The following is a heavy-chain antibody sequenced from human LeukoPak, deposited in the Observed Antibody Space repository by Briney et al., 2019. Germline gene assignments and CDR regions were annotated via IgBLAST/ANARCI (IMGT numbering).Heavy chain of an antibody. CDR2: IYYSGNT. J-gene: IGHJ4*02. D-gene: IGHD2-15*01. V-gene: IGHV4-59*08. CDR1: GGSISSYY. Sequence: SETLSLTCTVSGGSISSYYWSWIRQPPGKGLEWIGYIYYSGNTDSNPSLKSRVTISVDTSKNQFSLKLSSVTAADTAVYYCARTYCSGGSCHFDYWGQGTRVTVSS. CDR3: ARTYCSGGSCHFDY.